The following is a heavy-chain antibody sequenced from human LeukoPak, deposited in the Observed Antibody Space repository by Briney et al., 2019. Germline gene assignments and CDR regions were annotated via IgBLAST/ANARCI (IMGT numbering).Heavy chain of an antibody. CDR2: ISATGIYR. V-gene: IGHV3-21*01. CDR3: ARAPVYYDESSGYLKISNWYFDL. D-gene: IGHD3-22*01. J-gene: IGHJ2*01. CDR1: GFTFSSYA. Sequence: GESLRLSCAASGFTFSSYAMNWVRQAPGKGLEWVSSISATGIYRYYVDSVKGRFTISRDNAKNSLYLQMNSLRAEDTAVYYCARAPVYYDESSGYLKISNWYFDLWGRGTLVTVSS.